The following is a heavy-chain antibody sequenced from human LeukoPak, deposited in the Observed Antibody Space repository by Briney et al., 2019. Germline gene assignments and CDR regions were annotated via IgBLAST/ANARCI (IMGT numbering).Heavy chain of an antibody. V-gene: IGHV3-7*01. D-gene: IGHD6-19*01. CDR2: IKQDGSEK. J-gene: IGHJ6*02. CDR3: ARLGLRSSGWYGGPYYYYYGMDV. CDR1: GFTFSDYY. Sequence: PGGSLRLSCVASGFTFSDYYMSWIRQAPGKGLEWVANIKQDGSEKYYVDSVKGRFTISRDNAKNSLYLQMNSLRAEDTAVYYCARLGLRSSGWYGGPYYYYYGMDVWGQGTTVTVSS.